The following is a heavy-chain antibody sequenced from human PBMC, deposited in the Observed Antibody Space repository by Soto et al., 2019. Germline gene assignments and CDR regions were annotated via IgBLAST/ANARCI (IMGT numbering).Heavy chain of an antibody. Sequence: QVQLQESGPGLVKPSQTLSLTCTVSGGSISSGDYYWSWSRQPPGNGLEWIWYIYYSGSTYYNPSLESRVTMSVDTSKTQFFLKLSSVTAADKAVYFRSRGFPVDIVATMFYYWGQGTLVTVSS. J-gene: IGHJ4*02. CDR1: GGSISSGDYY. CDR2: IYYSGST. D-gene: IGHD5-12*01. CDR3: SRGFPVDIVATMFYY. V-gene: IGHV4-30-4*01.